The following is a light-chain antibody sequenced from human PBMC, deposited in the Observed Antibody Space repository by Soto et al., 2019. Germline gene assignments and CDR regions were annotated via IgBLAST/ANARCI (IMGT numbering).Light chain of an antibody. Sequence: QSALTQPASVSGSPGQSITVSCTGSSSDFGDDKYVSWYQQQPGKGPNLLIYGVNSRPSGISNRFSGSKSGNTASLTISGLQVEDEAEYYCQSYDSDFVIFGGGTKLTVL. CDR3: QSYDSDFVI. J-gene: IGLJ2*01. CDR1: SSDFGDDKY. V-gene: IGLV2-14*01. CDR2: GVN.